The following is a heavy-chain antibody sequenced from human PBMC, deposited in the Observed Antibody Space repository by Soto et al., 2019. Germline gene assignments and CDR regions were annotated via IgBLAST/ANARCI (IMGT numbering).Heavy chain of an antibody. CDR3: AGGSYDSSGYVH. CDR2: IYTSGST. V-gene: IGHV4-4*07. D-gene: IGHD3-22*01. J-gene: IGHJ1*01. CDR1: GGSISSDY. Sequence: SETLSLTCTVSGGSISSDYCSWSRQPPGKGLEWIGRIYTSGSTNYNPSLKSRVTMSVDTSKNQFSLKLSSVTAADTAVYYCAGGSYDSSGYVHWGQGTLVTVSS.